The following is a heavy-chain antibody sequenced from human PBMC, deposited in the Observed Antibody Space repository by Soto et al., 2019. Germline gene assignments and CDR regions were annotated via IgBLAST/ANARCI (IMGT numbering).Heavy chain of an antibody. D-gene: IGHD6-6*01. Sequence: PGGSLRLSCAASGFTFSSYAMSWVRQAPGKVLEWVSAVSGSGGSTYYADSVKGRFTISRDNSKNTLYLQMNSLRAEDTAVYYCAKDRLSIAAPSATYYGMDVWGQGTTVTVSS. CDR1: GFTFSSYA. J-gene: IGHJ6*02. CDR2: VSGSGGST. CDR3: AKDRLSIAAPSATYYGMDV. V-gene: IGHV3-23*01.